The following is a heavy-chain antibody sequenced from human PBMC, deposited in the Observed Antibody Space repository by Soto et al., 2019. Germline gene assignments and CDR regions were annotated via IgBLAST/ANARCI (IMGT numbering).Heavy chain of an antibody. CDR1: GVSFSGYY. J-gene: IGHJ6*02. CDR3: ARGHPRRGWSAYNYYYGMDV. CDR2: INHSGST. V-gene: IGHV4-34*01. Sequence: SETLSLTCAVYGVSFSGYYWSWIRQPPGKGLEWIGEINHSGSTNYNPSLKSRVTISVDTSKNQFSLKLSSVTAADTAVYYCARGHPRRGWSAYNYYYGMDVWGQGTTVTVSS. D-gene: IGHD3-3*01.